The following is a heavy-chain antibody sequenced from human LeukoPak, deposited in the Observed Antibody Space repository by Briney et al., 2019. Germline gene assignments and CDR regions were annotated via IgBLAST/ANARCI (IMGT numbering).Heavy chain of an antibody. CDR2: IVGSGDST. J-gene: IGHJ4*02. V-gene: IGHV3-23*01. CDR1: GFTFSNYA. D-gene: IGHD1-14*01. CDR3: AKYKEGLDY. Sequence: GGSLRLSCAASGFTFSNYAMSWVRQAPGKGLEWVAAIVGSGDSTYYADSVKGRFTISRDNSKKTLFLQLSSLRAEDTAVYYCAKYKEGLDYWGQGTLVTVSS.